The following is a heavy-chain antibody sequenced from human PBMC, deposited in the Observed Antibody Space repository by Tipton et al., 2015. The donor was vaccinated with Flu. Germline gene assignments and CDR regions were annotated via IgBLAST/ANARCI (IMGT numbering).Heavy chain of an antibody. V-gene: IGHV4-39*07. CDR2: RDYNGRI. CDR3: ARDPAGYYDNSAYFIFDS. D-gene: IGHD3-22*01. CDR1: GGSISSSTYY. Sequence: LRLSCTVSGGSISSSTYYWGWVRQPPGKGLEWIATRDYNGRIYYNPSLESRVSISTDTSKTQFSLTLTSVTAADTAVYYCARDPAGYYDNSAYFIFDSCGQGTLVTVSS. J-gene: IGHJ4*02.